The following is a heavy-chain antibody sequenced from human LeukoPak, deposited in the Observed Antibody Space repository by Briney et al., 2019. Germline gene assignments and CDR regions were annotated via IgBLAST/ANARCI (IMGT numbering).Heavy chain of an antibody. CDR1: GGTITNYY. D-gene: IGHD6-13*01. Sequence: SETLSLTCTVSGGTITNYYWSWIRQPAGKGLEWIGRIYSSGSTNYNPSLKSRVTMSVDTSKNQFSLKLTSVTAADTAVYYCARAGGYGSPLGYWGQGTLVTVSS. CDR3: ARAGGYGSPLGY. V-gene: IGHV4-4*07. CDR2: IYSSGST. J-gene: IGHJ4*02.